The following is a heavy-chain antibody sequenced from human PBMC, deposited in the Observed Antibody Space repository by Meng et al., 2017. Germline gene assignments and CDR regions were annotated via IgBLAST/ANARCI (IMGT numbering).Heavy chain of an antibody. CDR3: ARSHSVTIVAFDY. D-gene: IGHD4-17*01. J-gene: IGHJ4*02. V-gene: IGHV4-34*01. CDR2: INHSGST. CDR1: GGSFSGYY. Sequence: QVALQQWRARLLNPSETLSLTCAVYGGSFSGYYWSWIRQPPGKGLEWIGEINHSGSTNYNPSLKSRVTMSLDTSKNQFSLRLSSVTAADTAVYYCARSHSVTIVAFDYWGQGTLVTVSS.